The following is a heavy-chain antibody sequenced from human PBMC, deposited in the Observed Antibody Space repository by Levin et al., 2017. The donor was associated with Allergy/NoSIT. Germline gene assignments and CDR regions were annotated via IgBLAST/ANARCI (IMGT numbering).Heavy chain of an antibody. Sequence: GGSLRLSCAASGFTFSTYAMIWVRQAPGKGLEWVSSISTIGTHYADSVKGRFTISRDNAKNSLYLQMNSLRPEDTAVYYCARDRGYCGGGSCPSQNLFDYWGQGTLVTVSS. J-gene: IGHJ4*02. D-gene: IGHD2-15*01. CDR1: GFTFSTYA. CDR3: ARDRGYCGGGSCPSQNLFDY. V-gene: IGHV3-23*01. CDR2: ISTIGT.